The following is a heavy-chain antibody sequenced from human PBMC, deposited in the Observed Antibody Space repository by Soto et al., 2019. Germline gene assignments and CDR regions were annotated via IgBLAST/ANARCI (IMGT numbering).Heavy chain of an antibody. Sequence: QITLKESGPTLVKPTQTLTLTCTFSGFSLSTSGVGVGWIRQPPGKALEWLALIYWDDDKRYSPSLKSRLTITKDTSKNQVVLTMTNMDPVDTATYYCAHRPGTTVTRQYWYFDLWGRGTLVTVSS. D-gene: IGHD4-17*01. CDR3: AHRPGTTVTRQYWYFDL. J-gene: IGHJ2*01. V-gene: IGHV2-5*02. CDR1: GFSLSTSGVG. CDR2: IYWDDDK.